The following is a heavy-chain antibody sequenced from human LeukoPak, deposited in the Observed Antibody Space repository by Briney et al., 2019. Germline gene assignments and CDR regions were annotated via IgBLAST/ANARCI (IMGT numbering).Heavy chain of an antibody. Sequence: SETLSLTCTVSGASISSYYWSWIRQPPGKGLEWIGYIYYSGSTSNNPSLKSRVTISVDTSKNQFSLKLSSVTAADTAVYYCARGEYSSSYRYYYMDVWGKGTTVTVSS. J-gene: IGHJ6*03. CDR2: IYYSGST. CDR3: ARGEYSSSYRYYYMDV. CDR1: GASISSYY. D-gene: IGHD6-6*01. V-gene: IGHV4-59*01.